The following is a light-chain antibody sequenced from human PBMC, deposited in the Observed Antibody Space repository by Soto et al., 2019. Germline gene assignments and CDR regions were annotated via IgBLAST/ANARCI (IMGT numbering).Light chain of an antibody. J-gene: IGKJ1*01. Sequence: PSTLSGSVGDRVTLTCRASQSLNTRLAWYQQRPGKAPKLLIYDASTLESGVPSRFSGGGSGTEFTLTINNLQPDDLATYICQQYKSYSTFGRGTKVDI. CDR1: QSLNTR. CDR2: DAS. CDR3: QQYKSYST. V-gene: IGKV1-5*01.